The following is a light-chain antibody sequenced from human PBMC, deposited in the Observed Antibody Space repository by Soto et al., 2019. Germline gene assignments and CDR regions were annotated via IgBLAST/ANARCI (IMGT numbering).Light chain of an antibody. CDR1: QSVSSY. J-gene: IGKJ5*01. V-gene: IGKV3-11*01. CDR3: QHYNSYPIT. Sequence: EIVLTQSPATLSFSPGERCTRSCRSSQSVSSYLAWYQQKPGQAPRLLIYDASNRATGIPARFSGSGSGTDFTLTISSLEPEDFATYYCQHYNSYPITFGQGTRLEI. CDR2: DAS.